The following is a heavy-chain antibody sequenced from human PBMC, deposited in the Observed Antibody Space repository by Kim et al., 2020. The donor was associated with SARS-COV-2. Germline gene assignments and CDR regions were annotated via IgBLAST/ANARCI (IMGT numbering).Heavy chain of an antibody. CDR2: ISSSSSYT. Sequence: GGSLRLSCAASGFTFSDYYMSWIRQAPGKGLEWVSYISSSSSYTNYADSVKGRFTISRDNAKNSLYLQMNSLRAEDTAVYYCARVVRYSSSHYFDYWGQGTLVTVSS. CDR1: GFTFSDYY. D-gene: IGHD6-6*01. CDR3: ARVVRYSSSHYFDY. V-gene: IGHV3-11*05. J-gene: IGHJ4*02.